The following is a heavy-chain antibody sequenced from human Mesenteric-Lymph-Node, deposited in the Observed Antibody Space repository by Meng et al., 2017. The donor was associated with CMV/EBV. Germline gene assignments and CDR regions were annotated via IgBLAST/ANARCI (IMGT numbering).Heavy chain of an antibody. V-gene: IGHV4-39*07. CDR1: GGSISSSSYY. Sequence: SETLSLTCTVSGGSISSSSYYWGWIRQPPGKGLEWIGSIYYSGSTYYNPSLKSRVTISVDTSKNQFSLKLSSVTAADTAVYYCARPRRTWGGDAFDIWGQGTMVTVSS. CDR3: ARPRRTWGGDAFDI. D-gene: IGHD3-16*01. CDR2: IYYSGST. J-gene: IGHJ3*02.